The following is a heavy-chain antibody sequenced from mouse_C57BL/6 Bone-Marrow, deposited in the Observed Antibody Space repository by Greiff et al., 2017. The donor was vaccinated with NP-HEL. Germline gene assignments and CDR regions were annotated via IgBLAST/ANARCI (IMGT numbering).Heavy chain of an antibody. J-gene: IGHJ2*01. CDR1: GYAFSSSW. D-gene: IGHD1-1*01. Sequence: QVQLQQSGPELVKPGASVKISCKASGYAFSSSWMNWVKQRPGKGLEWIGRIYPGDGDTYYNGKFKGKATLTADKSSSTAYMQLSSLTSEDSAVYFCARRITTVVAGDFDYWGQGTTLTVSS. V-gene: IGHV1-82*01. CDR3: ARRITTVVAGDFDY. CDR2: IYPGDGDT.